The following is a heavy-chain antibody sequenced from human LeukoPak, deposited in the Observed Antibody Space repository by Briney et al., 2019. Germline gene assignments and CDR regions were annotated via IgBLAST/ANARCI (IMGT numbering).Heavy chain of an antibody. V-gene: IGHV1-46*01. CDR1: GYTFTSYD. J-gene: IGHJ4*02. CDR3: ARGAGLAVAGFDY. Sequence: ASVKVSCKASGYTFTSYDINWVRQAPGQGLEWMGIINPSGGSTSYAQKFQGRVTMTRDMSTSTVYMELSSLRSEDTAVYYCARGAGLAVAGFDYWGQGTLVTVSS. CDR2: INPSGGST. D-gene: IGHD6-19*01.